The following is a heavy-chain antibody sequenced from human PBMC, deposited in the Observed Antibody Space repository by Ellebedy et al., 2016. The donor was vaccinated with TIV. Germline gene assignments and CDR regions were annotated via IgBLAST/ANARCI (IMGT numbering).Heavy chain of an antibody. Sequence: PGGSLRLSCAASGFTFSSFGMHWVRQAPGKGLEWVAFVRYDGTTKRSADSVKGRFTISRDNSRNTLYLQMNTLRVEDTAVYYCVKEGNGDVWGQGTTVTISS. CDR1: GFTFSSFG. J-gene: IGHJ6*02. V-gene: IGHV3-30*02. CDR2: VRYDGTTK. CDR3: VKEGNGDV. D-gene: IGHD2-8*01.